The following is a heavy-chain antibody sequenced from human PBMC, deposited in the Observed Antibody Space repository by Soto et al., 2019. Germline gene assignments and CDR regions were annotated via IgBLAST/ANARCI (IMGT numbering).Heavy chain of an antibody. CDR2: IYSGGDT. V-gene: IGHV3-66*01. Sequence: EAHLVGSGGGLVQPGGSLRLSCAASGFAVSANYLSWVRQAPGKGLEWVSLIYSGGDTDYADSVRGRFTISSDNSKNTLYLQMNSLKAEDTAVYYCATRMTTAPYWGQGALVNVSS. CDR1: GFAVSANY. D-gene: IGHD4-17*01. CDR3: ATRMTTAPY. J-gene: IGHJ4*02.